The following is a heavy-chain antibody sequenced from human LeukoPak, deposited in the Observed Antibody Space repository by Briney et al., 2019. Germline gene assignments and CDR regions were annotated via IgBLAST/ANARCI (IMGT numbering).Heavy chain of an antibody. V-gene: IGHV4-39*07. J-gene: IGHJ4*02. CDR2: IYYSGST. D-gene: IGHD3-3*01. Sequence: PSETLSLTCTVSGGSISSSSYYWGWIRQPPGKGLEWIGSIYYSGSTYYNPSLKSRVTISVDTSKNQFSLKLSSVTAADTAVYYCARGFDDFWSGYYRLDYWGQGTLVTVSS. CDR1: GGSISSSSYY. CDR3: ARGFDDFWSGYYRLDY.